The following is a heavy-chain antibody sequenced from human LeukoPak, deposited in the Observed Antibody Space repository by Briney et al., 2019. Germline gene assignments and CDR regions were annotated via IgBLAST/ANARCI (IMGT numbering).Heavy chain of an antibody. CDR3: ARDVVGGGNFDY. V-gene: IGHV4-59*01. CDR2: SYYSGST. J-gene: IGHJ4*02. Sequence: SENLSLTCTVSGDSISSYYWSWIRQPPGKGLEWIGCSYYSGSTNYNPSLKSRVTISVDTSKNQFSLKLSSVTAADTAVYYCARDVVGGGNFDYWGQGTLVTVSS. CDR1: GDSISSYY. D-gene: IGHD1-26*01.